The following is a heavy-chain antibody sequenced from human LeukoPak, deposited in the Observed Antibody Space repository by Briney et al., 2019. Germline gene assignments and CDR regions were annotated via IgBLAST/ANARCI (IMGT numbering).Heavy chain of an antibody. V-gene: IGHV3-7*01. CDR1: GFIFSSDW. D-gene: IGHD2-21*01. J-gene: IGHJ4*02. CDR2: IKQDGSAK. CDR3: ATGEGH. Sequence: GGTLRLSCSATGFIFSSDWMKWVRQAPGKGLEWVATIKQDGSAKHYGDSVKGRFTISRDNAKNTLYLEMNTLRAEDTAVYYCATGEGHWGQGTLVTVSS.